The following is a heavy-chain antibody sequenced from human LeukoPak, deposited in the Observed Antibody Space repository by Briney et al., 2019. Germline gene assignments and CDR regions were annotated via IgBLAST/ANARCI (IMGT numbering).Heavy chain of an antibody. CDR3: ARGYCSSTSCYPITIHSH. Sequence: SVKVSCKASGGTFSSYAISWVRQAPGQGLEWMGGVIPIFGTANYAQKFQGRVTITADESTGTAYMEPRSPRSEDTGADYCARGYCSSTSCYPITIHSHWGQGTLVTVSS. D-gene: IGHD2-2*01. CDR2: VIPIFGTA. J-gene: IGHJ4*02. V-gene: IGHV1-69*13. CDR1: GGTFSSYA.